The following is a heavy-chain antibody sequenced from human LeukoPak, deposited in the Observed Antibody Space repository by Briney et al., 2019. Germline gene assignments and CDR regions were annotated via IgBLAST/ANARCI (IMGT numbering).Heavy chain of an antibody. Sequence: GGSLRLSCAASGFTFSSYAMHWVRQAPGKGLEWVAVISYDGSNKYYADSVKGRFTISRDNSKNTLYLQMNSLRAEDTAVYYCAREPDSSGYYQREALDYWGQGTLVTVSS. CDR1: GFTFSSYA. J-gene: IGHJ4*02. V-gene: IGHV3-30*01. CDR2: ISYDGSNK. D-gene: IGHD3-22*01. CDR3: AREPDSSGYYQREALDY.